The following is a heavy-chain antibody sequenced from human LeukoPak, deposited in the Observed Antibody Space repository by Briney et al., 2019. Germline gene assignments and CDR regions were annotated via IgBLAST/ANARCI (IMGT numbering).Heavy chain of an antibody. CDR2: IKQDGSEK. V-gene: IGHV3-7*01. CDR1: GFTFRNYW. D-gene: IGHD6-19*01. CDR3: AREYPGGGYDY. Sequence: RPGGSLRLSCGASGFTFRNYWMSWVRQAPGKGLEWVANIKQDGSEKNYVDSVKGRFTISRDNAKNSLYLQMNSLRAEDTAVYHCAREYPGGGYDYWGQGTLVTVSS. J-gene: IGHJ4*02.